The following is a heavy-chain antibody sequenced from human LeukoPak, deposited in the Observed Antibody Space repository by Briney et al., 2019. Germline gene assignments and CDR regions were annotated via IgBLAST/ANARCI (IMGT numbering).Heavy chain of an antibody. CDR2: IYYSGST. D-gene: IGHD3-3*01. CDR1: GGSISSSSYY. J-gene: IGHJ4*02. V-gene: IGHV4-39*01. Sequence: PSETLSLTCTVSGGSISSSSYYWGWIRQPPGKGLEWIGSIYYSGSTYYNPSLKSRVTISVDTSKNQFSLKLSSVTAADTAVYYCARQFGGDYDFWSGYSDYWGQGTLVTVSS. CDR3: ARQFGGDYDFWSGYSDY.